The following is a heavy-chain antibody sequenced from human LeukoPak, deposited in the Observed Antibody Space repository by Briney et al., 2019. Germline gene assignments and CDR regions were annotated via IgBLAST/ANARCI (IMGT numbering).Heavy chain of an antibody. J-gene: IGHJ4*02. D-gene: IGHD6-13*01. V-gene: IGHV3-7*01. CDR2: INHDGSET. CDR1: QFTFRNFW. Sequence: GRSLRLSSAASQFTFRNFWMSWVRQPPGKGLEWVANINHDGSETYYVGSMEGRFTISRDNVKNSLYLHMNSLRAEDTAVYFCARSPAIGTVDFWGRGTLVTVSS. CDR3: ARSPAIGTVDF.